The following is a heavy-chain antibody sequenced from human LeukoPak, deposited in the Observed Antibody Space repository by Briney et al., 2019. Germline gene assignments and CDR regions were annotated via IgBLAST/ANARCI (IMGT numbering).Heavy chain of an antibody. CDR3: ARDKAHNYFDY. Sequence: PSETLSLTCTVSGDSISSGVFYWSWIRQHPGKGLEWIGYISYSGSTHYTPSLESRVTISVDTSKNQFSLRLSSLTAADTAVYYCARDKAHNYFDYWGQGTVVTVSS. CDR2: ISYSGST. CDR1: GDSISSGVFY. J-gene: IGHJ4*02. V-gene: IGHV4-31*03.